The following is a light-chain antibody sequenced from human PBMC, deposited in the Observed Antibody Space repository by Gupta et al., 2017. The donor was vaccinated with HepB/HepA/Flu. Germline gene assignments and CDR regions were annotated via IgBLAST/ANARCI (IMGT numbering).Light chain of an antibody. CDR1: QSVRRN. CDR3: QQYNNWPPGT. J-gene: IGKJ1*01. CDR2: DAS. V-gene: IGKV3-15*01. Sequence: EMVMTQSPAILSVSPGERATLSCRTSQSVRRNLAWYQQKPGESPRLLIYDASTRDTGVPGRFSGSGSGTDFTLTINSLRSEDFALYYCQQYNNWPPGTFGQGTKVEIK.